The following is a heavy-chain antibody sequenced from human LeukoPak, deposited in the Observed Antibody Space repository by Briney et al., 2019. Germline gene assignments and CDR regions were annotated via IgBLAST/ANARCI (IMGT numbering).Heavy chain of an antibody. CDR1: GFTFSRYA. Sequence: PGGSLRLSCAASGFTFSRYAMSWVRQAQGKGLKWVSAISGSGGSTYYADSVKGRFTISRDNSKTTLYLQMNSLRAEDTAVYYCAKDRDYDFWSGYLTYDAFDIWGQGTMVTVSS. D-gene: IGHD3-3*01. V-gene: IGHV3-23*01. J-gene: IGHJ3*02. CDR3: AKDRDYDFWSGYLTYDAFDI. CDR2: ISGSGGST.